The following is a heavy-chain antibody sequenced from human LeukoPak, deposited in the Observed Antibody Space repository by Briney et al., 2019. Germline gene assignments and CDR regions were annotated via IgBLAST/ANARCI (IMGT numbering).Heavy chain of an antibody. V-gene: IGHV4-34*01. Sequence: SETLSLTCAVCGGSFSGYYWSWIRQPPGKGLEWIGEINHSGSTNYNPSLKSRVTISVDTSKNQFSLKLSSVTAADTAVYYCARGLKVPAASRPKDYYYYMDVWGKGTTVTVSS. D-gene: IGHD2-2*01. J-gene: IGHJ6*03. CDR2: INHSGST. CDR1: GGSFSGYY. CDR3: ARGLKVPAASRPKDYYYYMDV.